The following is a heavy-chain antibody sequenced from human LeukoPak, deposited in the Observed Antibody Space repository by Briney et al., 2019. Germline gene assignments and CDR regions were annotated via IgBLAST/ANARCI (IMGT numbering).Heavy chain of an antibody. J-gene: IGHJ4*02. D-gene: IGHD3-10*01. CDR1: GFTFSSYG. V-gene: IGHV3-30*02. CDR2: IRYDGSNK. CDR3: AKSTLYYYGSGSYLEY. Sequence: GGSLRLSCAASGFTFSSYGMHWVRQAPGKGLEWVAFIRYDGSNKYYADSVKGRFTISRDNSKNTLYLQMNSLRAEDTAVYYCAKSTLYYYGSGSYLEYWGQGTLVTVSS.